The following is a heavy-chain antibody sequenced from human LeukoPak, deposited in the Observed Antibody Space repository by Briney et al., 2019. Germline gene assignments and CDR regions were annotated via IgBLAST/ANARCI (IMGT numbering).Heavy chain of an antibody. V-gene: IGHV1-69*13. CDR2: IIPIFGTA. Sequence: SVKVSCKASGGTFSSYAISWVRQAPGQGLEWMGGIIPIFGTANYAQKFQGRVTITADESTSTAYMELSSLRSEDTAVYYCARGATMVRGVSNDYYYYYMDVWGKGTTVTISS. CDR1: GGTFSSYA. CDR3: ARGATMVRGVSNDYYYYYMDV. J-gene: IGHJ6*03. D-gene: IGHD3-10*01.